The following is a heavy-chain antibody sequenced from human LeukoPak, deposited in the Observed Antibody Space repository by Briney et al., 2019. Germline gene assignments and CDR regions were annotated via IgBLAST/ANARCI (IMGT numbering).Heavy chain of an antibody. Sequence: AAVKVSCKASGYTFTGYYIHWVRQAPGQGLEWMGWINPNSGDTNYAQKFQGRVTVTRDTSTSTDYMDLSWLRSDDTAVYYCARVGCSGWYFHPTLDYWGQGTLVTVSS. V-gene: IGHV1-2*02. CDR1: GYTFTGYY. J-gene: IGHJ4*02. CDR2: INPNSGDT. CDR3: ARVGCSGWYFHPTLDY. D-gene: IGHD6-19*01.